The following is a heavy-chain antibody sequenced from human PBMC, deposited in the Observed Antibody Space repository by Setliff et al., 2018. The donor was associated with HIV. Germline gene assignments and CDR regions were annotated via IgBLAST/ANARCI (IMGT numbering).Heavy chain of an antibody. Sequence: PSETLSLTCTVSGDSISSYYWNWIRQPPGKALEWIGYIYYGSTHYNPSFEGRVTISVDTSKNQFSLKLKSVTAADTAVYYCARDSDGSSYYHFAHWSQGTLVTVS. CDR3: ARDSDGSSYYHFAH. D-gene: IGHD3-22*01. V-gene: IGHV4-59*01. J-gene: IGHJ4*02. CDR1: GDSISSYY. CDR2: IYYGST.